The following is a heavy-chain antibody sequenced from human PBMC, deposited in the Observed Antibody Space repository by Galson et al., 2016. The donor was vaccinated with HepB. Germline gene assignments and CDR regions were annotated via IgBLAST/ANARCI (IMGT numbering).Heavy chain of an antibody. CDR2: ISTFNGNT. Sequence: SVKVSCKASGSTFSSYYIDWVRQAPGQGLEWMGWISTFNGNTNYAQKFQGRVTLTTDKSTGTAYMELRSLTSDDTAVYYCAGGSSTMVRGVIITFQFDSWGQGALVTVSS. CDR1: GSTFSSYY. V-gene: IGHV1-18*01. D-gene: IGHD3-10*01. J-gene: IGHJ4*02. CDR3: AGGSSTMVRGVIITFQFDS.